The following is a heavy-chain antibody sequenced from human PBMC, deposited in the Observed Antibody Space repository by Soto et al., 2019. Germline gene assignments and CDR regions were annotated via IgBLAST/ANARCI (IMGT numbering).Heavy chain of an antibody. CDR3: ARDSSGWYGFTRHYFDY. CDR2: ISAYNGNT. V-gene: IGHV1-18*01. J-gene: IGHJ4*02. CDR1: GYTFTSYG. Sequence: ASVKVSCKASGYTFTSYGISWVRQAPGQGLEWMGWISAYNGNTNYAQKLQGRVTMTTDTSTSTAYMELRSLRSDDTAVYYCARDSSGWYGFTRHYFDYWGQGTLVTVSS. D-gene: IGHD6-19*01.